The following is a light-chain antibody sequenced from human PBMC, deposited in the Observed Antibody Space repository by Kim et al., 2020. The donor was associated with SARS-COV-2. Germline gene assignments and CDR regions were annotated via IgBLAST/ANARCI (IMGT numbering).Light chain of an antibody. Sequence: AAVGDRVTITCQASQDITDSVNWYRQEAGRAPKFLIYDASNLEAGVPSRFSGSGSGTHFSFTISSLQPEDIGTYYCQQYYDLPLTFGGGTKVDIK. CDR1: QDITDS. V-gene: IGKV1-33*01. J-gene: IGKJ4*01. CDR3: QQYYDLPLT. CDR2: DAS.